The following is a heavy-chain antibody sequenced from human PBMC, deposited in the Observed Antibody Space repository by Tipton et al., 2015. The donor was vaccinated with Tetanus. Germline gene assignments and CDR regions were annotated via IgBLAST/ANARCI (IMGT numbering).Heavy chain of an antibody. D-gene: IGHD3-22*01. CDR2: IVVRSGNT. V-gene: IGHV1-58*01. CDR1: GFTFTSSA. J-gene: IGHJ2*01. Sequence: QLVQSGPEVKKPGTSVKVSCKASGFTFTSSAVQWVRQARGQRLEWIGWIVVRSGNTNYAQEFQERVTITRDMSTSTAYMERSSLRSEDPAVYYGAAKTSPTYYYDSSGSRYFDLWGRGTLVTVSS. CDR3: AAKTSPTYYYDSSGSRYFDL.